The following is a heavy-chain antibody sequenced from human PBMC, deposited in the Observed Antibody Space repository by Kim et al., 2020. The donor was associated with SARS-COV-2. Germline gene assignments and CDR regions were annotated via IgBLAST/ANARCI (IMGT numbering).Heavy chain of an antibody. J-gene: IGHJ6*02. Sequence: SVKVSCKASGGTFNSYAISWVRQAPGQGLEWLGEFIPISDTANYAQKFQGRVSITADESTSTVYMEVSSLRSEDTAVYYCAKTEDGYNKYYNYCMDVWGQGTTVTVSS. CDR2: FIPISDTA. CDR1: GGTFNSYA. D-gene: IGHD5-12*01. V-gene: IGHV1-69*13. CDR3: AKTEDGYNKYYNYCMDV.